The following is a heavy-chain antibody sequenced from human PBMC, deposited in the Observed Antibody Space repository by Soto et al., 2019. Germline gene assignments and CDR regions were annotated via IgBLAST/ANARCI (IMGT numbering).Heavy chain of an antibody. J-gene: IGHJ6*02. CDR2: INHSGST. D-gene: IGHD3-9*01. V-gene: IGHV4-34*01. CDR3: ARGSDILTVGYYYYGMDV. CDR1: GGSFSGYY. Sequence: SETLSLTFAVCGGSFSGYYWSWIRQPPGKGLEWIGEINHSGSTNYNPSLKSRVTISVDTSKNQFSLKLSSVTAADTAVYYCARGSDILTVGYYYYGMDVWGQGTTVTVSS.